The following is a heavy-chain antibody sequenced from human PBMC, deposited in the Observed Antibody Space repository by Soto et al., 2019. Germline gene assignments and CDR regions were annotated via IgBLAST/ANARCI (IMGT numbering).Heavy chain of an antibody. CDR2: IYYSGST. CDR3: ARDSRGGDTAMVHDY. J-gene: IGHJ4*02. CDR1: GCSISSYY. Sequence: SETLSLTCTVSGCSISSYYWSWIRQPPGKGLEWIGYIYYSGSTNYNPSLKSRVTISVDTSKNQFSLKLRSVTAADTAVYYCARDSRGGDTAMVHDYWGQGTLVTVSS. D-gene: IGHD5-18*01. V-gene: IGHV4-59*01.